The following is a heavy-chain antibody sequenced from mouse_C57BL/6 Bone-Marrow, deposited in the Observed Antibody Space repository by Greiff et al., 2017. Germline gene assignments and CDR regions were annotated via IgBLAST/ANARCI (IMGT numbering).Heavy chain of an antibody. CDR2: ISYDGSN. J-gene: IGHJ2*01. Sequence: EVQLQQSGPGLVKPSQSLSLTCSVPGYSITSGYYWNWIRPFPGNKLEWMGYISYDGSNNYNPSLKNRISITRDKAKNQFFLKVNSVTTEDTATYYRARGGYQYYFDYWGQGTTLTVSS. CDR3: ARGGYQYYFDY. CDR1: GYSITSGYY. V-gene: IGHV3-6*01. D-gene: IGHD2-2*01.